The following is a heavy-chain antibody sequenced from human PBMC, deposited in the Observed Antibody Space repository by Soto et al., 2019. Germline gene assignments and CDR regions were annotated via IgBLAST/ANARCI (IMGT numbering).Heavy chain of an antibody. CDR2: IIPIFGTA. V-gene: IGHV1-69*12. Sequence: QVQLVQSGAEVKKPGSSVKVSCKASGGTFSSYAISWVRQAPGQGLEWMGGIIPIFGTANYAQKFQGRVTITANESTSTAYMALSSLRSEDNALYYCARQIHLWPDDHYYYYGMDVWGQGTTVTVSS. CDR1: GGTFSSYA. J-gene: IGHJ6*02. D-gene: IGHD5-18*01. CDR3: ARQIHLWPDDHYYYYGMDV.